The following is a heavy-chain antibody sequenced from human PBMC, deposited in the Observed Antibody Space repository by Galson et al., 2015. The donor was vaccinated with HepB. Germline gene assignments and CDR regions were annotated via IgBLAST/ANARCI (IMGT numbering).Heavy chain of an antibody. Sequence: SVKVSCKASGYTFTGFYMHWVRQAPGQGLQWMAWINPKSGGTKYAHKFQGSVTITRDTSINTTYMELSRLSSDDTAVYYCARGTGHCYDGMDVWGQGTPVTDSS. V-gene: IGHV1-2*02. CDR1: GYTFTGFY. CDR2: INPKSGGT. CDR3: ARGTGHCYDGMDV. J-gene: IGHJ6*02.